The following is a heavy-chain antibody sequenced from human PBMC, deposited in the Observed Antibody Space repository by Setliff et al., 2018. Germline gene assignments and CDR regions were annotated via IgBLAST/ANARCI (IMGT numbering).Heavy chain of an antibody. CDR1: VYSISRDCH. CDR3: AGHRAVAGAYYFDF. J-gene: IGHJ4*02. Sequence: SETLSLTCAVSVYSISRDCHWGWIRQPPGKGLEWIGSIYYSGNTYYNASLKGRVTISGDTSKNQFSLKLTAVTAADTAIYYCAGHRAVAGAYYFDFWGQGTLVTVS. D-gene: IGHD6-19*01. V-gene: IGHV4-38-2*01. CDR2: IYYSGNT.